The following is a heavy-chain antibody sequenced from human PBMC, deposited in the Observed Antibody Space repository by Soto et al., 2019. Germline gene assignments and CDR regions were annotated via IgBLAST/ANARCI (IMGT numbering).Heavy chain of an antibody. J-gene: IGHJ5*02. V-gene: IGHV4-59*08. D-gene: IGHD5-18*01. Sequence: QVQLQESGPGPVKPSETLYLTCTVSGGSISSCYGSWIRQPPGKGLEWIGYIYYSGSTNYNPSLKSRVTMSVDTSKNQFSLKLSSVTAADTAVYYCARGGERSWIQLWSWGQGTLVTVSS. CDR3: ARGGERSWIQLWS. CDR1: GGSISSCY. CDR2: IYYSGST.